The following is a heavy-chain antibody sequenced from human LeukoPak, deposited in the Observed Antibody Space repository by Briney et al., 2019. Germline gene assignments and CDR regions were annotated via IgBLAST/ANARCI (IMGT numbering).Heavy chain of an antibody. V-gene: IGHV1-18*01. CDR3: ARQAPNSGSNAFDI. CDR2: ISAYNGNT. CDR1: GYTFTSYG. Sequence: ASVKVSCKASGYTFTSYGISWVRQASGQGLEWMGWISAYNGNTNYAQKLQGRVTMTTDTSTSTAYMELRSLRSDDTAVYYCARQAPNSGSNAFDIWGQGTMVTVSS. J-gene: IGHJ3*02. D-gene: IGHD3-10*01.